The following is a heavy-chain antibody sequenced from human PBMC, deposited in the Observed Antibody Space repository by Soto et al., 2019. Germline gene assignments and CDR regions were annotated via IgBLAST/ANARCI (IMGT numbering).Heavy chain of an antibody. V-gene: IGHV3-23*01. D-gene: IGHD3-10*01. CDR3: MRPAPRGRHYFYFGMDV. CDR1: GFTFSSYA. CDR2: ISSSGGST. Sequence: PVGSLRLSCAASGFTFSSYAMSWVRQAPGKGLEWVSGISSSGGSTYYADSVKGRFTISRDNSKNTLFLRMNRPRVEDTAVYYCMRPAPRGRHYFYFGMDVWGQGTTVTVSS. J-gene: IGHJ6*02.